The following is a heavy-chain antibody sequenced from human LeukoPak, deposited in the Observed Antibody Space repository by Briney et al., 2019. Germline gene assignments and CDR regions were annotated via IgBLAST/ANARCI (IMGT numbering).Heavy chain of an antibody. V-gene: IGHV3-66*01. Sequence: PGGSLRLSCAASGFTFSDYYMSWVRQAPGKGLEWVSVIYSGGSTYYADSVKGRFTISRDNSKNTLYLQMNSLRAEDTAVYYCARAGGWLQFDYWGQGTLVTVSS. J-gene: IGHJ4*02. CDR3: ARAGGWLQFDY. CDR2: IYSGGST. D-gene: IGHD5-24*01. CDR1: GFTFSDYY.